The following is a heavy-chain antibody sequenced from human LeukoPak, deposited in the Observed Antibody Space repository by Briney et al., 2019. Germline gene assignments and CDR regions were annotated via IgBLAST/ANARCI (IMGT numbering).Heavy chain of an antibody. V-gene: IGHV3-74*01. J-gene: IGHJ4*02. D-gene: IGHD1-1*01. Sequence: GGSLRLSCAASGFTFSSYCMHWVRQAPGKGLVWVSHIKSDGSSTSYADSVKGRFTISRDNAKNTLYLQMNSLRAEDTAVYYGVRDRGYTLDYWGLGTLVTVSS. CDR2: IKSDGSST. CDR3: VRDRGYTLDY. CDR1: GFTFSSYC.